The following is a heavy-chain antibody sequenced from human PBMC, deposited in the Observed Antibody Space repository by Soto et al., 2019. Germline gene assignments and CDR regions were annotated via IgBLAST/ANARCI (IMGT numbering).Heavy chain of an antibody. J-gene: IGHJ4*02. CDR3: ARGLIAAAGRFDY. Sequence: ASVKVSCKASGGTFSSYAISWVRQAPGQGLEWMGGIIPIFGTANYAQKFQGRVTITADESTSSAYMELSSLRSEDTAVYYCARGLIAAAGRFDYWGQGTLVTVSS. CDR2: IIPIFGTA. CDR1: GGTFSSYA. V-gene: IGHV1-69*13. D-gene: IGHD6-13*01.